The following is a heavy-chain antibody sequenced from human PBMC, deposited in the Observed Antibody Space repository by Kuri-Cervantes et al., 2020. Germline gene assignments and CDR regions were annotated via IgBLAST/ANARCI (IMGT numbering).Heavy chain of an antibody. CDR3: ARDLRYCSSTSCFAFYGMDV. CDR1: GCTFSSYA. CDR2: ISGSGGST. J-gene: IGHJ6*02. Sequence: GESLKISCAASGCTFSSYAMSWVRQAPGKGLEWVSAISGSGGSTYYADSVKGRLTISRDNSKNTLYLQMNSQRAEDTAVYYCARDLRYCSSTSCFAFYGMDVWGQGTTVTVSS. D-gene: IGHD2-2*01. V-gene: IGHV3-23*01.